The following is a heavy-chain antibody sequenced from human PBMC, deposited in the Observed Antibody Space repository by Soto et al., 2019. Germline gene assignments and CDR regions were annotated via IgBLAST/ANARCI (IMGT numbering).Heavy chain of an antibody. CDR2: ISGNGGVT. V-gene: IGHV3-23*01. D-gene: IGHD2-15*01. Sequence: GGSLRLSCAASGFTFSNYAMTWVRQAPGKGLEWVSAISGNGGVTKNADSVKGRFIISRDNSKNTLYLQMNSLTAEDTAVYYCALCSGTTCYSEAFDIWGQGTMVTVSS. CDR1: GFTFSNYA. CDR3: ALCSGTTCYSEAFDI. J-gene: IGHJ3*02.